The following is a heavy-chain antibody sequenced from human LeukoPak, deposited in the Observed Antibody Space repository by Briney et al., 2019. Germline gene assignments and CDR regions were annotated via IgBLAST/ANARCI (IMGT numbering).Heavy chain of an antibody. Sequence: GASVMVSCKVSGYTFTSYGISWVRQAPGQGLEWMGWISAYNGNTNYAQKLQGRVTMTTDTSTSTAYMELRSLRSDDTAVYYCARDSDYYYDSSAWGFDYWGQGTLVTVSS. CDR3: ARDSDYYYDSSAWGFDY. V-gene: IGHV1-18*01. J-gene: IGHJ4*02. CDR1: GYTFTSYG. D-gene: IGHD3-22*01. CDR2: ISAYNGNT.